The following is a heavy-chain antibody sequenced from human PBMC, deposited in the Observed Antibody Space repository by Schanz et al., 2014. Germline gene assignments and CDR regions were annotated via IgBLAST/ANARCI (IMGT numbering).Heavy chain of an antibody. D-gene: IGHD6-19*01. V-gene: IGHV3-11*05. J-gene: IGHJ4*02. CDR3: ASGQWVVHDY. CDR1: GFNVGNNY. Sequence: VQLEVSGGGLVQPGGSLRLSCEASGFNVGNNYMSWIRQAPGKGLEWVSYISHNSHYTNYADSVKGRFTISRDTAENSVYLQMNSLRGEDTAVYYCASGQWVVHDYWGQGTLVTVSS. CDR2: ISHNSHYT.